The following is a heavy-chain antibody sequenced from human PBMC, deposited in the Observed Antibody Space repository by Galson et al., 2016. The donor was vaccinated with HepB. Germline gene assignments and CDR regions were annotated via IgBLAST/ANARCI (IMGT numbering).Heavy chain of an antibody. Sequence: PALVKPTQTLTLTCTFSGFSLSTSGLCMTWIRQPPGKALEWLAPIDWVDEKYYTTSLKTRLTISKDTSKNQVVLRKTNMDPVDTATYYCSRLSGWSDRHLDSWGQGTLVTVSS. CDR2: IDWVDEK. CDR3: SRLSGWSDRHLDS. J-gene: IGHJ4*02. CDR1: GFSLSTSGLC. D-gene: IGHD6-19*01. V-gene: IGHV2-70*01.